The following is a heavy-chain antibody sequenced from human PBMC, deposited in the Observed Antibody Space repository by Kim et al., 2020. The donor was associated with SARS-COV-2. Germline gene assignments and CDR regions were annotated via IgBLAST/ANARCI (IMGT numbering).Heavy chain of an antibody. CDR3: ARDYFGSGSYDY. V-gene: IGHV1-3*01. Sequence: NYSQKFQGRITITRDTSASTAYMELSSLRSEDTAVYSCARDYFGSGSYDYWGQGTLVTVSS. D-gene: IGHD3-10*01. J-gene: IGHJ4*02.